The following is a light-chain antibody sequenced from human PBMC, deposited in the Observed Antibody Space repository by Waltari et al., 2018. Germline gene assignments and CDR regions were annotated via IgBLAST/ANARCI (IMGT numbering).Light chain of an antibody. J-gene: IGLJ3*02. CDR2: EGS. CDR1: SSDVWSYNL. V-gene: IGLV2-23*01. CDR3: CSYIGSSSWV. Sequence: QSALTQPASVSGSPGQSITISCTGTSSDVWSYNLVSWYQQYPGKAPQLMIYEGSKRPSGVSNRFSGSKSANRASLTISGLQAEDEADYYCCSYIGSSSWVFGGGTKLTVL.